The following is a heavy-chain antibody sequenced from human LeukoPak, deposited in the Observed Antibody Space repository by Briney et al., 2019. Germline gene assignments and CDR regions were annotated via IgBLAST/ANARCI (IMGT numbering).Heavy chain of an antibody. CDR1: GFTFSSYW. D-gene: IGHD4-17*01. V-gene: IGHV3-49*03. J-gene: IGHJ4*02. Sequence: PGGSLRLSCAASGFTFSSYWMSWFRQAPGKGLEWVGFIRSKAFGGTTGYAASVKGRFTISRDDSKSIAYLQMNSLKTEDTAMYYCSREGTVTTWGLPFDYWGQGTLVTVSS. CDR2: IRSKAFGGTT. CDR3: SREGTVTTWGLPFDY.